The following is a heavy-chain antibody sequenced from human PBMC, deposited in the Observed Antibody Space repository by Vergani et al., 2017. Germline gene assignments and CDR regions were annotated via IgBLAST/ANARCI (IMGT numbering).Heavy chain of an antibody. CDR3: ARGGVYSSSSHYYYYYYMDV. J-gene: IGHJ6*03. Sequence: QVQLQESGPGLVKPSQTLSLTCTVSGGSISSGDYYWSWIRQPPGKGLEWIGYIYYSGSTYYNPSLKSRVTISVDTSKNQFSLKLSSVTPADTAVYYCARGGVYSSSSHYYYYYYMDVWGKGTTVTVSS. CDR1: GGSISSGDYY. D-gene: IGHD6-6*01. V-gene: IGHV4-30-4*01. CDR2: IYYSGST.